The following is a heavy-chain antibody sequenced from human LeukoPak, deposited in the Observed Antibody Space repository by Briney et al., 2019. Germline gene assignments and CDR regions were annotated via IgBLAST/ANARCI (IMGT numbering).Heavy chain of an antibody. CDR2: INTNTGNP. CDR1: GYTFSSYT. Sequence: VASVKVSCKASGYTFSSYTMNWVRQAPGQGLEWMGWINTNTGNPTYAQGFTGRFVFSLDTSVSTAYLQISSLKAEDTAVYYCARSYYYEQYYFDYWGQGTLVTVSS. CDR3: ARSYYYEQYYFDY. V-gene: IGHV7-4-1*02. D-gene: IGHD3-22*01. J-gene: IGHJ4*02.